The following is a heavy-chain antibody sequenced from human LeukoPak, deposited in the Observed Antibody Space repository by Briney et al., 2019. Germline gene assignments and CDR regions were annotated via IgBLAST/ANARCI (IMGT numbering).Heavy chain of an antibody. V-gene: IGHV3-7*01. CDR1: GFTLSSYW. CDR3: ARTISTGIAVAAKGY. J-gene: IGHJ4*02. Sequence: GGSLRLSCAASGFTLSSYWMSWVRQAPGKGLEWVPNIKQDGSEKYYVDYVKGRFTISRDNAKNSLYLQMNSLRAEDTAVYYCARTISTGIAVAAKGYWGQGTLVTVSS. CDR2: IKQDGSEK. D-gene: IGHD6-19*01.